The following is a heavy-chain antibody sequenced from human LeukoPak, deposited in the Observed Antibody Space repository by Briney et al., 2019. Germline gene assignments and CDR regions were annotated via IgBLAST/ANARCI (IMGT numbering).Heavy chain of an antibody. V-gene: IGHV4-59*11. CDR1: GGSISSHY. J-gene: IGHJ4*02. CDR2: IYYSGST. CDR3: ARDGGTQ. D-gene: IGHD3-16*01. Sequence: SETLPLTCTVSGGSISSHYWSWTRQPPGKGLEWIGYIYYSGSTNYNPSLKSRVTISVDTSKNQFSLKLSSVTAADTAVYYCARDGGTQWGQGTLVTVSS.